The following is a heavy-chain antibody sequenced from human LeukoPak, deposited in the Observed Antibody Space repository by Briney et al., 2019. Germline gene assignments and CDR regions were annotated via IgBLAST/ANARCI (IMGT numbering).Heavy chain of an antibody. CDR2: ISGDGGST. D-gene: IGHD6-19*01. CDR3: KKDTGIAVAATNY. J-gene: IGHJ4*02. CDR1: GFTFDDYA. V-gene: IGHV3-43*02. Sequence: GGSLRLSCAASGFTFDDYAMHWVRQAPRKGLEWVSLISGDGGSTDYSDSVNGRCTISIDNSKKSLFLPMNSLRTEDTALYYCKKDTGIAVAATNYWGQGTLVTVSS.